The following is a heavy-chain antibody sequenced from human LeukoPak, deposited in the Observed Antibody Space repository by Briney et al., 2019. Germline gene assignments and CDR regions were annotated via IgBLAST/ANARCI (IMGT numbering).Heavy chain of an antibody. CDR3: ARDRSRMI. Sequence: GGSLRLSCAASGFTFSSYGMNWVRQAPGKGLEWVSYISSSDTIYYADSVKGRFTISRNNAKNSLYLQMNSLRAEDTAVYYCARDRSRMIWGQGTPVTVSS. J-gene: IGHJ4*02. V-gene: IGHV3-48*01. D-gene: IGHD2-2*01. CDR1: GFTFSSYG. CDR2: ISSSDTI.